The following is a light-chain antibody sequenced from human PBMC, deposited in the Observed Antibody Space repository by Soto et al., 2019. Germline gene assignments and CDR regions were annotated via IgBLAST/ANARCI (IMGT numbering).Light chain of an antibody. CDR2: AAS. J-gene: IGKJ4*01. V-gene: IGKV1-8*01. Sequence: AIRRTQSPSSFYASTGDRVTITCRASQGISSDFAWYKQKPGKAPKLLIYAASTLQSGVPSRCSGSGPGTDITLSISFLQSEDVASYFCLQYYSYPLTWGGWTRGEI. CDR1: QGISSD. CDR3: LQYYSYPLT.